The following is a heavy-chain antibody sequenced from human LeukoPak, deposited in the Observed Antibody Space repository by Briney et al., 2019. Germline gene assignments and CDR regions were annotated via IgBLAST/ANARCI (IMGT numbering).Heavy chain of an antibody. J-gene: IGHJ6*03. CDR3: AKSGVVFYYYYMDV. Sequence: GRSLRLSCAASGFTFSSYGMHWVRQAPGKGLEWVAVISYDGSNKYYADSVKGRFTISRDNSKNTLYLQMNSLRAEDTAVYYCAKSGVVFYYYYMDVWGKGTTVTVSS. CDR2: ISYDGSNK. V-gene: IGHV3-30*18. CDR1: GFTFSSYG. D-gene: IGHD3-3*01.